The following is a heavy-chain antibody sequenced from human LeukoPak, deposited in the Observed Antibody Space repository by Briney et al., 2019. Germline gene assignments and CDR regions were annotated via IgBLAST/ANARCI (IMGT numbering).Heavy chain of an antibody. V-gene: IGHV3-15*01. J-gene: IGHJ4*02. CDR2: IKGKIDGGTT. D-gene: IGHD3-10*01. CDR3: ATTVYGSGYYFDF. Sequence: GGSLRLSCTASGFIFNSAWMTWVRQAPGKGLEWVGRIKGKIDGGTTDYAAPVKGRFTISRDDSKNTVSLQMNSLETEDTAVYYCATTVYGSGYYFDFWGPGTLDSVSS. CDR1: GFIFNSAW.